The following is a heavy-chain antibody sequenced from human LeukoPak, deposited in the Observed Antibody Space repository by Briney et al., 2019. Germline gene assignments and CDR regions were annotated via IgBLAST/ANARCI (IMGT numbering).Heavy chain of an antibody. D-gene: IGHD3-3*01. V-gene: IGHV4-34*01. CDR1: GGSY. Sequence: SETLSLTCAVYGGSYWSWIRQPPGKGLEWIGQIYHTGGANYNPSLRSRVTISIDTSKNQFSLKLSSVTAADTAVYYCARTPLYYDFWSGYYPTFDYWGQGTLVTVSS. CDR3: ARTPLYYDFWSGYYPTFDY. CDR2: IYHTGGA. J-gene: IGHJ4*02.